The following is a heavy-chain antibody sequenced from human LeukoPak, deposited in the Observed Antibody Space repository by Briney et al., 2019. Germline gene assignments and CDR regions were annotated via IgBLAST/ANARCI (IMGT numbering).Heavy chain of an antibody. CDR1: GYTFTSYY. CDR3: ARVSIFSLDLWSTGYYFDY. V-gene: IGHV1-2*02. D-gene: IGHD3-10*01. J-gene: IGHJ4*02. Sequence: ASVKVSCKASGYTFTSYYMHWVRQAPGQGLEWMGWINPNSGGTNYAQKFQGRVTMTRDTSISTAYMELSRLRSDDTAVYYCARVSIFSLDLWSTGYYFDYWGQGTLVTVSS. CDR2: INPNSGGT.